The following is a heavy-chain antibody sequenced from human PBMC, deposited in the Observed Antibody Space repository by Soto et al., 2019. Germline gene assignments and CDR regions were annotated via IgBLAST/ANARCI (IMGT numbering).Heavy chain of an antibody. CDR3: AKVASGSRYMDV. J-gene: IGHJ6*03. D-gene: IGHD3-10*01. Sequence: QVQLVESGGGVVQPGRSLRLSCEASGFTFSSDGMHWVRQAPGKGLEWVALISFEGSDKYYADSVKGRFTISRDNSTNTMYLQMNSLRAEETAVYYCAKVASGSRYMDVWGKGTTVTVSS. CDR2: ISFEGSDK. V-gene: IGHV3-30*18. CDR1: GFTFSSDG.